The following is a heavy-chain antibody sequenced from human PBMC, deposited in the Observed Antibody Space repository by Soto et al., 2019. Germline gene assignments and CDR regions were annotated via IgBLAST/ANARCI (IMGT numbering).Heavy chain of an antibody. CDR3: AKDMATTSYYYYGMDV. CDR2: ISYDGSNK. J-gene: IGHJ6*02. CDR1: GFTFSSYG. D-gene: IGHD5-12*01. V-gene: IGHV3-30*18. Sequence: GGSLRLSCAASGFTFSSYGMHWVRQAPGKGLEWVAVISYDGSNKYYADSVKGRFTISRDNSKNTLYLQMNSLRAEDTAVYYCAKDMATTSYYYYGMDVWGQGTTVTV.